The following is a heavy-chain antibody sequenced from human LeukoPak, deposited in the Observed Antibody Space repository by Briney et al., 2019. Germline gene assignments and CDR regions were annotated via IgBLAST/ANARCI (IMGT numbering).Heavy chain of an antibody. CDR1: GFAFSRYW. D-gene: IGHD1-26*01. CDR2: IKEDRFEQ. CDR3: ASVGLGEINYDY. V-gene: IGHV3-7*01. Sequence: PGGSLRLSCAASGFAFSRYWMTWVRQAPGKGLEWVANIKEDRFEQDYVDSVRGRFTISRDNAQSSLYLQMSSLRAEDTAVYYCASVGLGEINYDYWGQGTLVTVSS. J-gene: IGHJ4*02.